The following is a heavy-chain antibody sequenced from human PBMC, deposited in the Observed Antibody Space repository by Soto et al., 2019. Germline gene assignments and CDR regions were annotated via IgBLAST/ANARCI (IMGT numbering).Heavy chain of an antibody. CDR3: ARVSNSYTAMATDS. CDR2: IYYSGST. D-gene: IGHD5-18*01. CDR1: GGSISSYY. V-gene: IGHV4-59*01. Sequence: SETLSLTCTVSGGSISSYYWSWIRQPPGKGLEWIGYIYYSGSTNYNPSLKSRVTISVDTSNNQFSLRLSSVTAADTAVYYCARVSNSYTAMATDSWGQGTLVTVSS. J-gene: IGHJ4*02.